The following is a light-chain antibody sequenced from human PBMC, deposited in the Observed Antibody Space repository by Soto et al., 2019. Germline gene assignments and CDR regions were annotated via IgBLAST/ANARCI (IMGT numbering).Light chain of an antibody. CDR1: QDISNC. CDR3: QQSCSTPIT. V-gene: IGKV1-39*01. Sequence: DIQMTQSPSSLSASVGDRVTITCQASQDISNCLNWYQQKPGKAPKLLIYDASNLETGVPSRFSGSGSGTDFTLTISSLQPEDFATYYCQQSCSTPITFGQGTRLEIK. J-gene: IGKJ5*01. CDR2: DAS.